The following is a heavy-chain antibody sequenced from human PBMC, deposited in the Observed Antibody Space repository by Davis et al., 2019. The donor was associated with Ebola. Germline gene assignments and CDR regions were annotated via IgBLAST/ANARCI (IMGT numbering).Heavy chain of an antibody. D-gene: IGHD6-13*01. Sequence: GESLKISCAASGFTFSIYGMNWVRQAPGKGLEWVSSISSSGSYIYQADSVKGRFTISRDNAKNSLYLQMNSLRAEDTAVYYCARWGQGSSWHVDYWGQGTLVTVSS. CDR3: ARWGQGSSWHVDY. CDR2: ISSSGSYI. J-gene: IGHJ4*02. V-gene: IGHV3-21*01. CDR1: GFTFSIYG.